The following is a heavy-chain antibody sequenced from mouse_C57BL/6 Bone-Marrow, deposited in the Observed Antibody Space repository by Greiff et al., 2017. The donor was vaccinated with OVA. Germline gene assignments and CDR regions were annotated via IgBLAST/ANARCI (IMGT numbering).Heavy chain of an antibody. V-gene: IGHV1-42*01. CDR1: GYSFTGYY. CDR3: ARAYQGWFAY. D-gene: IGHD2-10*01. J-gene: IGHJ3*01. CDR2: INPSTGGT. Sequence: VQLQQSGPELVKPGASVKISCKASGYSFTGYYMNWVKQSPEKSLEWIGEINPSTGGTTYNQKFKAKATLTVDKSSSTAYMQLKSLTSEDSAVYYCARAYQGWFAYWGQGTLVTVSA.